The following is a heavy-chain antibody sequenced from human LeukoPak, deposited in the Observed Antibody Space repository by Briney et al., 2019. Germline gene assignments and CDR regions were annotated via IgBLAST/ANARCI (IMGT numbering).Heavy chain of an antibody. Sequence: PSETLSLTCTVSGGSISNYYWSWIRQPPGKGPEWIGYIYYSGSTNYNPSLKSRATMSVDTSKNQFSLKLSSVTAADTAVYYCARVSSGWFWFDPWGQGTLVTVSS. D-gene: IGHD6-19*01. J-gene: IGHJ5*02. CDR1: GGSISNYY. V-gene: IGHV4-59*12. CDR3: ARVSSGWFWFDP. CDR2: IYYSGST.